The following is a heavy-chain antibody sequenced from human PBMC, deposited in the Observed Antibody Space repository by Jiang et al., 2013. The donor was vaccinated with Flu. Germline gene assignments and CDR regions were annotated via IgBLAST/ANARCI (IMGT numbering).Heavy chain of an antibody. CDR2: IIPIFGTA. D-gene: IGHD5-12*01. CDR3: ARDSVGYSGYDSNFDY. Sequence: SSVKVSCKASGGTFSSYAISWVRQAPGQGLEWMGGIIPIFGTANYAQKFQGRVTITADESTSTAYMELSSLRSEDTAVYYCARDSVGYSGYDSNFDYWGQGTLVTVSS. V-gene: IGHV1-69*01. J-gene: IGHJ4*02. CDR1: GGTFSSYA.